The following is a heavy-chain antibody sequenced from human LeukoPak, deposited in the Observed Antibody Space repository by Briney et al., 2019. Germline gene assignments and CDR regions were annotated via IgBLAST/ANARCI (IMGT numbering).Heavy chain of an antibody. CDR2: ISSSSSTI. CDR3: ARVLLWFGELLGH. J-gene: IGHJ4*02. D-gene: IGHD3-10*01. Sequence: GGSLRLSCAASGFTFSSYSMNWVRQAPGKGLEWVSYISSSSSTIYYADSVKGRFTISRDNAKKSLYLQMNSLRAEDTAVYYCARVLLWFGELLGHWGQGTLVTVSS. V-gene: IGHV3-48*01. CDR1: GFTFSSYS.